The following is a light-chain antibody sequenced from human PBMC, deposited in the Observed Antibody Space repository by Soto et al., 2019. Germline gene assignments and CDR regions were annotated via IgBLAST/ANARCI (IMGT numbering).Light chain of an antibody. V-gene: IGKV3-20*01. J-gene: IGKJ5*01. CDR3: QQSGTPPIT. CDR2: DEF. CDR1: QSISSSH. Sequence: WTQAPCTLSLSPGEIFTLSCSASQSISSSHLAWYQQKPGLPPRLLIYDEFKRATGIPDRFSGSGSGTDFTLTISRLEPADYAVYHCQQSGTPPITFGHGTRPQIK.